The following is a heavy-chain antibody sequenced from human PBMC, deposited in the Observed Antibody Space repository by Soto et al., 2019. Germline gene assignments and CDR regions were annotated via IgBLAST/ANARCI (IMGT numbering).Heavy chain of an antibody. J-gene: IGHJ4*02. CDR1: GFTFSSYS. V-gene: IGHV3-21*01. CDR2: ISSSSSYI. D-gene: IGHD6-6*01. CDR3: ARDSSSGGGIFDD. Sequence: GGSLRLSCAASGFTFSSYSMNWVRQAPGKGLEWVSSISSSSSYIYYADSVKARFTISRDNAKNSLYLQMNSLRAEDTAVYYCARDSSSGGGIFDDWGQGTLVTVSS.